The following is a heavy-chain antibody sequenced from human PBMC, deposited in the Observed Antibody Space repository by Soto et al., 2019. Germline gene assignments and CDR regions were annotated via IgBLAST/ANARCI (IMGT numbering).Heavy chain of an antibody. J-gene: IGHJ6*02. V-gene: IGHV3-33*01. CDR3: ARRLCIHKICYGNHYGMGD. CDR2: IWYDGSSK. CDR1: GFTFNKYG. D-gene: IGHD2-15*01. Sequence: QVQVVESGGDVVQAGRSLRLSCVGSGFTFNKYGIHWLRQTPDKGLEWVAVIWYDGSSKFYADSVKGRFNISRDNPKNTVYLQMNSLRDDDTAVYYCARRLCIHKICYGNHYGMGDWGQGTTVTVSS.